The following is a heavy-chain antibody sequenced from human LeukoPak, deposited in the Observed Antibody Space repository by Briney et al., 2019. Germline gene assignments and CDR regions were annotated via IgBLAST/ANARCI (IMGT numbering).Heavy chain of an antibody. CDR1: GYTFTGYY. J-gene: IGHJ4*02. V-gene: IGHV1-2*06. CDR2: INPNSGGT. D-gene: IGHD3-22*01. CDR3: ARYYYDSSGSV. Sequence: AASVKVSCKASGYTFTGYYMRWVRQAPGQGLEWMGRINPNSGGTNYAQKFQGRVTMTRDTSISTAYMELSRLRSDDTAVYYCARYYYDSSGSVWGQGTLVTVSS.